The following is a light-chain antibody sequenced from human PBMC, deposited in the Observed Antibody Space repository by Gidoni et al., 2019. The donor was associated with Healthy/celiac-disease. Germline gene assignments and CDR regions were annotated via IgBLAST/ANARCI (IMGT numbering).Light chain of an antibody. CDR2: AAS. V-gene: IGKV1-39*01. Sequence: DIQMTQSPSSLSASVGDRVTITCRASQSISSYLHWYQQKPGKAPKLLIYAASSLQSGVPSRLSGSGSGTDFTLTISSLQPEDFATYYCQQSYSTPTFGQGTKLEIK. CDR1: QSISSY. J-gene: IGKJ2*01. CDR3: QQSYSTPT.